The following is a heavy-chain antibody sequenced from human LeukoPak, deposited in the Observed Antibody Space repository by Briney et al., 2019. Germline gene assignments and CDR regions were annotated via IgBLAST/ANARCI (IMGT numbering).Heavy chain of an antibody. V-gene: IGHV3-33*01. CDR2: IWYDETTK. Sequence: GGSLRLSCAASGLTFRSYNMHWVRQAPGKGLEWVAVIWYDETTKYYAASVKDRFTVSRDNSKSTLYLEMNSLRADDTAVYYCARELWFGDFIETYFDFWGQGTLVNVSS. D-gene: IGHD3-10*01. CDR1: GLTFRSYN. J-gene: IGHJ4*02. CDR3: ARELWFGDFIETYFDF.